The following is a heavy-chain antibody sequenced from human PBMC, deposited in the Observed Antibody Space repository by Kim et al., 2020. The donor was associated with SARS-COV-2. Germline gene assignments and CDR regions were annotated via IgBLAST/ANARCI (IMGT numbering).Heavy chain of an antibody. V-gene: IGHV3-21*01. Sequence: GGSLRLSCAASGFTFSSYSMNWVRQAPGNGLEWVSSISSSSSYIYYADSVKGRFTISRDNAKNSLYLQMNSLRAEDTAVYYCARDCSSTSCYAVDYWGQGTLVTVSS. J-gene: IGHJ4*02. CDR3: ARDCSSTSCYAVDY. CDR1: GFTFSSYS. D-gene: IGHD2-2*01. CDR2: ISSSSSYI.